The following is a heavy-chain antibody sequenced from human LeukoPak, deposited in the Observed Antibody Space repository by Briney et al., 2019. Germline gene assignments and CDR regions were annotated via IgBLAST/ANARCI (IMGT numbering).Heavy chain of an antibody. V-gene: IGHV1-2*02. J-gene: IGHJ4*02. CDR1: GYTFTGYY. D-gene: IGHD3-22*01. Sequence: ASVKVSCKASGYTFTGYYMHWVRQAPGQGLEWMGWINPNSGGTNYAQKFQGRVTMTRDTSISTAYMELTSLRSNDTAVYYCARAEVIDYWGQGTLVTVSS. CDR3: ARAEVIDY. CDR2: INPNSGGT.